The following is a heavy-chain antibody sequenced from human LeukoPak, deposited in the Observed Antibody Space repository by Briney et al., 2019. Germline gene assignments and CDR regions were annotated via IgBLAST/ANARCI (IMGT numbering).Heavy chain of an antibody. CDR3: ARGGIAVAGMDFDY. Sequence: PSETLSLTCTVSGGSISSGSYYWSWIRQPAGKGLEWIGRIYTSGSTNYNPSLKSRVTMSVDTSKNQFSLKLSSVTAADTAVYYCARGGIAVAGMDFDYWGQGTLVTVSS. J-gene: IGHJ4*02. CDR1: GGSISSGSYY. CDR2: IYTSGST. D-gene: IGHD6-19*01. V-gene: IGHV4-61*02.